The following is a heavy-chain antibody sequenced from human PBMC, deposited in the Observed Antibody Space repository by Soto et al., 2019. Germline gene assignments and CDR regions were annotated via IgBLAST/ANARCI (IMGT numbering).Heavy chain of an antibody. CDR3: ARASPEGFDY. CDR1: GLTFSSYW. Sequence: PVGSLRLSCAASGLTFSSYWMSWVRQAPGKGLEWVANIKQGGSEKYYVDSVKGRFTISRDNAKNSLYLQMNSLRAEDTAVYYCARASPEGFDYWGQGTLVTVSS. J-gene: IGHJ4*02. V-gene: IGHV3-7*01. CDR2: IKQGGSEK.